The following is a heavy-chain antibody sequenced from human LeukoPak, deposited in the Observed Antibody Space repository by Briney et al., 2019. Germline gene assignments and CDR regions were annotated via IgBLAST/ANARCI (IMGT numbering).Heavy chain of an antibody. CDR1: GFTFGMYA. V-gene: IGHV3-23*01. CDR3: AKNAAGIVLMIYAPLDS. CDR2: LSGSGGNT. Sequence: PGGSLRLSRAASGFTFGMYAMSWVRQAPGKGLEWVSTLSGSGGNTYYADSVKGRFTISGDESKNTLSLQMNSLRPEDTAVYYCAKNAAGIVLMIYAPLDSWGQGTLVTVSS. J-gene: IGHJ4*02. D-gene: IGHD2-8*01.